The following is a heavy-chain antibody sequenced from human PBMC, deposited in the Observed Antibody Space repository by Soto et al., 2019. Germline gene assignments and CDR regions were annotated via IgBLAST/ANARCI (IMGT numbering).Heavy chain of an antibody. J-gene: IGHJ4*02. D-gene: IGHD1-1*01. Sequence: QVQLVESGGGAVQPWRSLRLSCATSGFRFRDRGMHWIRQARDKRLEWVASISHDGEYTYYSDPVKGRFTVSRDNSKNTRSRQIDSLKTADTALYHCVRGTATTGSSTHLDQWGEGAQVTVSP. V-gene: IGHV3-30*03. CDR1: GFRFRDRG. CDR2: ISHDGEYT. CDR3: VRGTATTGSSTHLDQ.